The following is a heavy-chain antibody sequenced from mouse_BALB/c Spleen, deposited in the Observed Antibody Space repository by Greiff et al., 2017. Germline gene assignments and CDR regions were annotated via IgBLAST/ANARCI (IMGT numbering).Heavy chain of an antibody. D-gene: IGHD1-1*01. CDR1: GDSITSGY. CDR2: ISYSGST. Sequence: EVMLVESGPSLVKPSQTLSLTCSVTGDSITSGYWNWIRKFPGNKLEYMGYISYSGSTYYNPSLKSRISITRDTSKNQYYLQLNSVTTEDTATYYCASNGITTVVPAMDYWGQGTSVTVSS. V-gene: IGHV3-8*02. J-gene: IGHJ4*01. CDR3: ASNGITTVVPAMDY.